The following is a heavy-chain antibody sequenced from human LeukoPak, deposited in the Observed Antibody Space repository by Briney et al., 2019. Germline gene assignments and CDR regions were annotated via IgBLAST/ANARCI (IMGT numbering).Heavy chain of an antibody. V-gene: IGHV4-39*01. D-gene: IGHD6-19*01. CDR2: IYYSGST. CDR3: ARRPYTSGWYYYFDY. CDR1: GGSISSSSYY. Sequence: SETLSLTCTVSGGSISSSSYYWGWIRQPPGKGLEWIGSIYYSGSTDYNPSLKSRVTISVDTSKNHFSLRLSSVTAADTAVYYCARRPYTSGWYYYFDYWGQGTLVTVSS. J-gene: IGHJ4*02.